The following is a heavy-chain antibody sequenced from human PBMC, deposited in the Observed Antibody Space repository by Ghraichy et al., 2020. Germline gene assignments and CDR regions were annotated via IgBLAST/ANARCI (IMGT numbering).Heavy chain of an antibody. CDR3: ARDVLR. D-gene: IGHD2-15*01. Sequence: GESLNISCAASGFTFSTYRMHWVRQAPGKGLVWVSYINGDGRRTDYADSVKGRFTISRDNAKNTLYLQMNSLRAEDTAVYYCARDVLRRGQGTLVTVSS. V-gene: IGHV3-74*01. CDR2: INGDGRRT. CDR1: GFTFSTYR. J-gene: IGHJ4*02.